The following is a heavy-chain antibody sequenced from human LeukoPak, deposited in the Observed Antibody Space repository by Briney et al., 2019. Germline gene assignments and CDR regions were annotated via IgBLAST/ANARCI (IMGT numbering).Heavy chain of an antibody. CDR2: IYYSGST. Sequence: SETLSLTCTVSGGSISSYYWSWIRQPPGKGLEWIGYIYYSGSTNYSPSLKSRVTISVDTSKNQFSLKLSSVTAADTAVYYCARATRGRVAAAGPEYFQHWGQGTLVTVSS. V-gene: IGHV4-59*01. CDR1: GGSISSYY. CDR3: ARATRGRVAAAGPEYFQH. D-gene: IGHD6-13*01. J-gene: IGHJ1*01.